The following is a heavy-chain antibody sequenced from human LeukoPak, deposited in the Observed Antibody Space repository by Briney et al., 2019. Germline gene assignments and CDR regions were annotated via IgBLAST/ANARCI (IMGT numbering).Heavy chain of an antibody. J-gene: IGHJ6*02. CDR2: ISAYNGNT. CDR1: GYTFTSYG. Sequence: ASVKVSCKAPGYTFTSYGISWVRQAPGQGLEWMGWISAYNGNTSYAQKLQGRVTMTTDTSTSTAYMELRSLRSDDTAVYYCAREDSSGYWGYYGMDVWGQGTTVTVSS. D-gene: IGHD3-22*01. CDR3: AREDSSGYWGYYGMDV. V-gene: IGHV1-18*01.